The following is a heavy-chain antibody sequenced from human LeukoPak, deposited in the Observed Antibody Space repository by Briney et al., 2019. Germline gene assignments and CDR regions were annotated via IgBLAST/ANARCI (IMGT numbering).Heavy chain of an antibody. Sequence: SETLSLTCTVSGGSLNNYYWSWIRQPPGKGLEWIGDIYYSGSTNYNPSLKSRVTISVDTSKNQFSLKLSSLTAADTAVYYCARHRGSGYPYFDYWGQGTLVTVSS. CDR3: ARHRGSGYPYFDY. J-gene: IGHJ4*02. CDR1: GGSLNNYY. D-gene: IGHD3-22*01. V-gene: IGHV4-59*01. CDR2: IYYSGST.